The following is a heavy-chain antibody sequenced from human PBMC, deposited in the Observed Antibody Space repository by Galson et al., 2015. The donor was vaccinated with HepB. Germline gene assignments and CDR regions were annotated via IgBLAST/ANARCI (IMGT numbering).Heavy chain of an antibody. V-gene: IGHV1-24*01. CDR2: FDPENGDA. J-gene: IGHJ6*02. Sequence: SVKVSCKVSGYRLSELSMHWVRQAPGKGLDWMGGFDPENGDAISAHRFQGRVTMTEDTSTDTAYMELRSLRSEDTAVYYCAAVGPDIVPGTNYYYYYGMDVWGQGTTVTVSS. D-gene: IGHD1-1*01. CDR1: GYRLSELS. CDR3: AAVGPDIVPGTNYYYYYGMDV.